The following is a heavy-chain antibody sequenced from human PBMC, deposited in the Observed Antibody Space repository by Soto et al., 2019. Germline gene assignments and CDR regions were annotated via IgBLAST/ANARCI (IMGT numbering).Heavy chain of an antibody. D-gene: IGHD2-15*01. Sequence: EVQLLESGGGLVQPGGSLRLSCVASGFSFSRYAMSWVRQAPGRGLEWVAGLSGGGTDTYFADSVQGRITISRDKSKNTLSLELSFVTAADTATYFCVKQGYTYGLIYWYFDLWGRGTLVTVSS. CDR1: GFSFSRYA. CDR3: VKQGYTYGLIYWYFDL. J-gene: IGHJ2*01. CDR2: LSGGGTDT. V-gene: IGHV3-23*01.